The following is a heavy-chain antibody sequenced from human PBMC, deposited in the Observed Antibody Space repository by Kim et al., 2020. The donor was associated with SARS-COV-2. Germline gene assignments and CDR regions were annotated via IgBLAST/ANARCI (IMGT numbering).Heavy chain of an antibody. D-gene: IGHD5-12*01. Sequence: KKNYAASAKGRFTISRDNSKNTLYLQMNSLRAEDTAVYYCARAKRNRFDPWGQGTLVTVSS. CDR3: ARAKRNRFDP. V-gene: IGHV3-30-3*01. CDR2: KK. J-gene: IGHJ5*02.